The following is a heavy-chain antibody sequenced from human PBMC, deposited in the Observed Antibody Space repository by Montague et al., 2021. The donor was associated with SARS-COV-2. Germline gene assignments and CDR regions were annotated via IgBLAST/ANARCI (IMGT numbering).Heavy chain of an antibody. CDR2: IYHTGST. Sequence: SETLSLTCTVSGDSISGYYWTWIRQAPEKGLEWIGYIYHTGSTNYNPSFKGRVIISVDTSKNQFTLKLTSVTAADTAMYYCAKEREVVRAARTLVAFDLWGQGTMVTVSS. V-gene: IGHV4-59*12. CDR1: GDSISGYY. CDR3: AKEREVVRAARTLVAFDL. J-gene: IGHJ3*01. D-gene: IGHD2-2*01.